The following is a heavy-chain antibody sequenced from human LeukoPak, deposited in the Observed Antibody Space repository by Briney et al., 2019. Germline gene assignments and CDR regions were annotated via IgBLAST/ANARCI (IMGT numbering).Heavy chain of an antibody. CDR3: ARGGTAVIAPYAFDI. CDR2: VYDSGST. V-gene: IGHV4-39*01. D-gene: IGHD4-23*01. CDR1: GGSISSSSYF. Sequence: SETLSLTCTVSGGSISSSSYFWGWLRQPPGKGLEWIGSVYDSGSTYYNPSLKSRVTISVDTSKNQFSLKLSSVTAADTAVYYCARGGTAVIAPYAFDIWGEGTMVTVSS. J-gene: IGHJ3*02.